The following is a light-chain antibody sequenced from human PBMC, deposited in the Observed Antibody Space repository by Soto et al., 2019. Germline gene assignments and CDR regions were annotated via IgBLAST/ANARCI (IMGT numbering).Light chain of an antibody. CDR2: GAF. CDR1: QIVSSSF. V-gene: IGKV3-20*01. CDR3: QQYDKSPWT. J-gene: IGKJ1*01. Sequence: EVVLTQSPGTLSLSPGERVTLSCRASQIVSSSFLAWYQQKPGQAPRLLIHGAFSRATGIPVRFSGSGSGTDFTLTISRLEPEDFALYYCQQYDKSPWTFGQGTKVEIK.